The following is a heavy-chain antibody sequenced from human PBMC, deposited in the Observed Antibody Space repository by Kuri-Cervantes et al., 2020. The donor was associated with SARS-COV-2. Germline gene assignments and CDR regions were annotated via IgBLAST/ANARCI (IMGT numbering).Heavy chain of an antibody. D-gene: IGHD3-22*01. V-gene: IGHV4-4*07. CDR3: ARSGYYSRGVTYYYMDV. CDR2: IYTSGST. Sequence: ETLSLTCTVSGGYISSYYWSWIRQPAGKGLEWIGRIYTSGSTNYNPSLKSRVTMSVDTSKNQFSLKLSSVTAADTAVYYCARSGYYSRGVTYYYMDVWDKGTTVTVSS. J-gene: IGHJ6*03. CDR1: GGYISSYY.